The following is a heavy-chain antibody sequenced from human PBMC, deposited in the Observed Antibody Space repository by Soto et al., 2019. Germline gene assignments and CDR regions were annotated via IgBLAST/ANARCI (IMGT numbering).Heavy chain of an antibody. CDR3: AMEGVTARFDY. CDR1: GFTFSNYA. CDR2: IGAGGDT. V-gene: IGHV3-23*01. J-gene: IGHJ4*02. Sequence: GGSLRLSCAASGFTFSNYAMAWVRQAPGKGLEYVSAIGAGGDTFYAGSVKGRFTISRDNSKSTLYLQMDNLRAEDTAVYSCAMEGVTARFDYWGQGTLVTVSS. D-gene: IGHD6-6*01.